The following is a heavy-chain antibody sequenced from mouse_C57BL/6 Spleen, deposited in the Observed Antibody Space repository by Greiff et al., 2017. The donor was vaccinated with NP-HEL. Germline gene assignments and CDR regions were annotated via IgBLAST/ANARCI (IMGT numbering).Heavy chain of an antibody. CDR3: ASEGTYYCYDDAMDY. CDR1: GYTFTSYW. CDR2: IHPNSGST. J-gene: IGHJ4*01. D-gene: IGHD2-9*01. V-gene: IGHV1-64*01. Sequence: QVQLQQPGAELVKPGASVKLSCKASGYTFTSYWMHWVKQRPGQGLEWIGMIHPNSGSTNYNEKFKSKATLTVDKSSSTAYMQLSSLTSEDSAVYYCASEGTYYCYDDAMDYWGQGTSVTVSS.